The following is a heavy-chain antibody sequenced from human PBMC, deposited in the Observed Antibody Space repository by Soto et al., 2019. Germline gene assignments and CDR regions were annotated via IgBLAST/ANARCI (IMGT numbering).Heavy chain of an antibody. V-gene: IGHV4-34*01. Sequence: SETLSLTCAVYGGSFSGYYWSWIRQPPGKGLEWLGEINHSGNTNYNPSLKRRGTISVDKSKNQFPLKLSYVTAADTAVYYCAKATFPPSGYCSGGSCKLIGYYYGMDVWGQGTTVTVSS. J-gene: IGHJ6*02. CDR1: GGSFSGYY. D-gene: IGHD2-15*01. CDR2: INHSGNT. CDR3: AKATFPPSGYCSGGSCKLIGYYYGMDV.